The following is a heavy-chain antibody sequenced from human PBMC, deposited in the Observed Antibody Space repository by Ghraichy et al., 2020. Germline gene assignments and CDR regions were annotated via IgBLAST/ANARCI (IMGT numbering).Heavy chain of an antibody. D-gene: IGHD2-15*01. J-gene: IGHJ4*02. CDR1: GYTFTGYY. Sequence: ASVKVSCKASGYTFTGYYMHWVRQAPGQGLEWMGWINPNSGGTNYAQKFQGRVTMTRDTSISTAYMELSRLRSDDTAVYYCARAPVVVVAATAYWGQGTLVTVSS. CDR2: INPNSGGT. CDR3: ARAPVVVVAATAY. V-gene: IGHV1-2*02.